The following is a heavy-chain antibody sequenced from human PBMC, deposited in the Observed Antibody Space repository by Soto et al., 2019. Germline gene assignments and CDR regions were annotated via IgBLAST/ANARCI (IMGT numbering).Heavy chain of an antibody. CDR1: GFTFTSSA. CDR2: IVVGSGNT. V-gene: IGHV1-58*01. D-gene: IGHD6-19*01. J-gene: IGHJ5*02. Sequence: QMQLVQSGPEVKKPGTSVKVSCKASGFTFTSSAVQWVRQARGQRLEWIGWIVVGSGNTNYAQKFQERVTITRDMSKSTAYMELSSLRSEDTAVYYCAARAVAGPFGFDPWGQGTLVTVSS. CDR3: AARAVAGPFGFDP.